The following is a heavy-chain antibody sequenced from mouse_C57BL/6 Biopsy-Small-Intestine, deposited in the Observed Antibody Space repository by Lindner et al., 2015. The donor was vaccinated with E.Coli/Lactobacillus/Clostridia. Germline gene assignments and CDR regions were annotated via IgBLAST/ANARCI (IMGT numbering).Heavy chain of an antibody. D-gene: IGHD2-4*01. CDR3: AKDDSNSSSWHLDA. CDR2: INPNSGDT. Sequence: SVKVSCKASGYIFTAHYIHWVRQAPGQGLEWMGWINPNSGDTHLAQNFQGRVSMTRGTPITTLYMELSRLTSDDTAVYYCAKDDSNSSSWHLDAWGQGSLVAVS. J-gene: IGHJ3*01. V-gene: IGHV1-84*02. CDR1: GYIFTAHY.